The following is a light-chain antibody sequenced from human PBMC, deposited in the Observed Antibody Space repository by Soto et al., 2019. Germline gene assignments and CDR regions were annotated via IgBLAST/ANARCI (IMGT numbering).Light chain of an antibody. CDR1: NSNIGSSY. CDR2: RNN. Sequence: QSVLTQPPSASGTPGQRVIISCSGSNSNIGSSYVYWYQQLPGTAPKLLIYRNNERPSGVPDRFSGAKSGTSASLAISGLRSEDEAVYYCAVWDDTLSGRIFGGGTKVTVL. V-gene: IGLV1-47*01. J-gene: IGLJ2*01. CDR3: AVWDDTLSGRI.